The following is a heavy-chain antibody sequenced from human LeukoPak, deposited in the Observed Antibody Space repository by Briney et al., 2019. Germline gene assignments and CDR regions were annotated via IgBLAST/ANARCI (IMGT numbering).Heavy chain of an antibody. CDR2: IYYSGST. V-gene: IGHV4-39*07. J-gene: IGHJ4*02. CDR3: ARTISVRGVIITYYFDY. CDR1: GGSISSSSYY. D-gene: IGHD3-10*01. Sequence: SETLSLTCTVSGGSISSSSYYWGWIRQPPGKGLEWIGSIYYSGSTYYNPSLKSRVTISVDTSKNQFSLKLSSVTAADTAVYYCARTISVRGVIITYYFDYWGQGTLVTVSS.